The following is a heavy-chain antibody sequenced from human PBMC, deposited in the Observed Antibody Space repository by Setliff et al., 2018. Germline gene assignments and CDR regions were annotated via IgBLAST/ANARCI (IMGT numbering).Heavy chain of an antibody. V-gene: IGHV3-23*03. CDR2: IVQDSSP. J-gene: IGHJ4*02. CDR3: TKDAVPNGIWDFDS. Sequence: PGGSLRLSCETSGFNFRAYSLSWVRQAPGKGLEWVSGIVQDSSPLYADSVKGRFTISRDNSKSTVSLQIDNMRAEDTAIYYCTKDAVPNGIWDFDSWGQGILVTVSS. D-gene: IGHD2-8*01. CDR1: GFNFRAYS.